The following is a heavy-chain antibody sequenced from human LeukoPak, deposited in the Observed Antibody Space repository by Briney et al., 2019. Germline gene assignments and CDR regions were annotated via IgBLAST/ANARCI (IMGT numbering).Heavy chain of an antibody. CDR3: AAGRSGSNGLWSF. D-gene: IGHD1-26*01. CDR1: GFTFNTYW. J-gene: IGHJ4*02. V-gene: IGHV3-74*01. CDR2: IRPDGSST. Sequence: PGGSLRLSCAASGFTFNTYWMHWVRQAPGKGLVWVSRIRPDGSSTNYADAVKGRFTISRDNAKNTVYLQMNSLRVEDTAVYYCAAGRSGSNGLWSFWGQGTLVTVSS.